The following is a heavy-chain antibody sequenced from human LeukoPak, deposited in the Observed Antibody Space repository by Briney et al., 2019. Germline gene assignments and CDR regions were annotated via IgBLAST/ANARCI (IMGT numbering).Heavy chain of an antibody. D-gene: IGHD3-10*01. CDR3: AKDLVGSGSYWFDY. CDR2: ISGSGGST. CDR1: GFIFSSYA. Sequence: PGGSLRLSCAASGFIFSSYAMSWVRQAPGKGLEWVSAISGSGGSTYYADSVKGRFTISRDNSKNTLYLQMNSLRVEDTAVYYCAKDLVGSGSYWFDYWGQGTLVTVSS. V-gene: IGHV3-23*01. J-gene: IGHJ4*02.